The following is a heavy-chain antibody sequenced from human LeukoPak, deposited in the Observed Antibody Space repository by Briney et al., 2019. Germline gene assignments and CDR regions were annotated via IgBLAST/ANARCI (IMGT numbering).Heavy chain of an antibody. V-gene: IGHV5-51*01. CDR2: IYPGDSDT. Sequence: GESLKISCKGSGYSFTSYWIGWVRQMPGKGLEWMGIIYPGDSDTRYSPSFQGQVTISADKSISTAYLQWSSLKASDTAMYYCARTWSYYGSGSYPSFDYWGQGTLVIVSS. CDR3: ARTWSYYGSGSYPSFDY. J-gene: IGHJ4*02. CDR1: GYSFTSYW. D-gene: IGHD3-10*01.